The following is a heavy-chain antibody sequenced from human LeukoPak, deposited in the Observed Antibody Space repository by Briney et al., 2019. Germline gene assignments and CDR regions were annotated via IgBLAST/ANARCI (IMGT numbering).Heavy chain of an antibody. CDR2: IYYSGST. D-gene: IGHD6-6*01. CDR3: ARLVPPQLVPYYYYYYMDV. J-gene: IGHJ6*03. CDR1: GGSISSYY. Sequence: PSETLSLTCTVSGGSISSYYWSWIRQPPGKGLEWIGHIYYSGSTNYNPSLKSRVTISVDTSKNQFSLKLSSVTAADTAVYYCARLVPPQLVPYYYYYYMDVWGKGTTVTVSS. V-gene: IGHV4-59*01.